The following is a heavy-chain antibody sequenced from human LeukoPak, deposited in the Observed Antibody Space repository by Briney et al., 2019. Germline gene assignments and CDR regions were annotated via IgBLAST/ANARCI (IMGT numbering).Heavy chain of an antibody. CDR1: GYTFTSYD. Sequence: ASVKVSCKASGYTFTSYDINWVRQATGQGLEWMGWMNPNSGNTGYAQKFQGRVTMTRNTSISTAYMELSSLRSEDTAVYYCARDGGYCSGGSCYGGHWFDPWGQGTLVTVSS. D-gene: IGHD2-15*01. CDR2: MNPNSGNT. J-gene: IGHJ5*02. V-gene: IGHV1-8*01. CDR3: ARDGGYCSGGSCYGGHWFDP.